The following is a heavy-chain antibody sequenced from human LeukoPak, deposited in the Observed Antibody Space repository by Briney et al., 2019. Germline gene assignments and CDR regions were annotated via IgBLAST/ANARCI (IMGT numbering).Heavy chain of an antibody. CDR2: ISGSGGST. V-gene: IGHV3-23*01. Sequence: GGSLRLSCAASGFTFSSYAMSWVRQAPGKGLEWVSAISGSGGSTYYADSVKGRFTISRDNSKNTLYLQMNSLRAEDTAVCYCAKNPRYCSSTSCYIYFQHWGQGTLVTVSS. CDR1: GFTFSSYA. J-gene: IGHJ1*01. D-gene: IGHD2-2*02. CDR3: AKNPRYCSSTSCYIYFQH.